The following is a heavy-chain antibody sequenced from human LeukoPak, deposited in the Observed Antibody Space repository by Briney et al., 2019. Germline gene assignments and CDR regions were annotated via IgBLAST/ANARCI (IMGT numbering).Heavy chain of an antibody. D-gene: IGHD6-19*01. Sequence: GGSLRLSCAASGFTFTAYWMHWVRQAPGKGLVWVSRINTDGSSTYYADSVKGRFTISRDNAKNTLYLQMNSLRAEDTAVYYCASALAGTRNAFDIWGQETMVTVSS. CDR1: GFTFTAYW. CDR3: ASALAGTRNAFDI. V-gene: IGHV3-74*01. CDR2: INTDGSST. J-gene: IGHJ3*02.